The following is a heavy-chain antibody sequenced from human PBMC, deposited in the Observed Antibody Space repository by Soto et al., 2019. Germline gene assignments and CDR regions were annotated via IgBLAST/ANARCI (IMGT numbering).Heavy chain of an antibody. D-gene: IGHD3-3*01. J-gene: IGHJ4*02. V-gene: IGHV1-69*12. Sequence: QVQLVQSGAAVKKPGSSVKVSCKASGGTFSSYAISWVRQAPGQGLEWMGGIIPIFGTANYAQKFQGRVTITADESTSXAYMELSSLRSEDTAVYYCARTPNYDFWSGYASFDYWGQGTLVTVSS. CDR2: IIPIFGTA. CDR3: ARTPNYDFWSGYASFDY. CDR1: GGTFSSYA.